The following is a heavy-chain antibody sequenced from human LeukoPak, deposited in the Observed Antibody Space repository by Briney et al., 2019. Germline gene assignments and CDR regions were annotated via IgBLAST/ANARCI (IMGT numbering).Heavy chain of an antibody. CDR2: INHSGST. CDR1: GGSFSGYY. Sequence: PSETLSLTCAVYGGSFSGYYWSWIRQPPGKGLEWIGEINHSGSTNYNPSLKSRVTISVDTSKNQFSLKLSSVTAADTAVYYCARGRDYYVPWWGQGTLVTVSS. D-gene: IGHD3-10*02. J-gene: IGHJ4*02. V-gene: IGHV4-34*01. CDR3: ARGRDYYVPW.